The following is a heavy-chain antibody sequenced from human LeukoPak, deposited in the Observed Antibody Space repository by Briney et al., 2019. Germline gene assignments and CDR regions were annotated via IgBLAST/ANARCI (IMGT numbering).Heavy chain of an antibody. CDR3: ARASFSSGWYVY. V-gene: IGHV4-59*01. D-gene: IGHD6-13*01. J-gene: IGHJ4*02. CDR1: GGSISRYY. CDR2: IYYSGST. Sequence: PSETLSLTCSVSGGSISRYYWSWIRKPPGKGLEWIGYIYYSGSTNYNPSLKSRVTISVDTSKNQFSLKLSSVTAADTAVYYCARASFSSGWYVYWGQGILVTVSS.